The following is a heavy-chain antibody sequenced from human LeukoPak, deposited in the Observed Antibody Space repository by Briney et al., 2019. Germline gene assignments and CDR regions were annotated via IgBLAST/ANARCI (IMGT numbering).Heavy chain of an antibody. V-gene: IGHV4-34*01. CDR1: GGSFSGYY. Sequence: SETLSLTCAVYGGSFSGYYWSWIRQPPGKGLEWIGEINHTGYTDYNPSLKIRVTISVDTSKNQFSLKVYSVTAADTAVYYCARVDRKIYYYYYMDVWGKGTTVTVSS. J-gene: IGHJ6*03. CDR3: ARVDRKIYYYYYMDV. CDR2: INHTGYT.